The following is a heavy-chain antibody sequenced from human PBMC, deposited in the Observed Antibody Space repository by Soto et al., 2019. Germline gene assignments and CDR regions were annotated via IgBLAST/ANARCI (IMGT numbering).Heavy chain of an antibody. CDR3: ARSYDFWSGYYTGGFDP. J-gene: IGHJ5*02. Sequence: QVQLVQSGAEVKKPGSSVKVSCKASGGTFSSYAISWVRQAPGQRLEWMGGIIAIFGTANYAQKFQGRVTITADESTITAYMELSSLRSEDTAVYYCARSYDFWSGYYTGGFDPWGQGTLVTVSS. V-gene: IGHV1-69*01. CDR1: GGTFSSYA. D-gene: IGHD3-3*01. CDR2: IIAIFGTA.